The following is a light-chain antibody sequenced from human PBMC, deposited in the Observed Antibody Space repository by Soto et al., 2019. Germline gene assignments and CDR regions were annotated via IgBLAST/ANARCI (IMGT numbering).Light chain of an antibody. CDR2: AAS. Sequence: DIQMTQSPSSLSASVGDRVTITCRASQGISNYLAWYQQKPGKVPKLLIYAASTLQSGVPSRFSGSGSATDFTLTISSLQPEDVATYYCQKYNSALGITFGPGTKVDIK. V-gene: IGKV1-27*01. CDR3: QKYNSALGIT. J-gene: IGKJ3*01. CDR1: QGISNY.